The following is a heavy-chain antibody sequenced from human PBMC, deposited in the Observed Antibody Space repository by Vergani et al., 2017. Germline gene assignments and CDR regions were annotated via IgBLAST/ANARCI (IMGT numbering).Heavy chain of an antibody. CDR1: GDSISRSHYY. V-gene: IGHV4-39*01. Sequence: QLQLQESGPGLVKPSETLSLSCRVSGDSISRSHYYWGFIRQPPGKGLEWIGSISSSGSPYYNPTLKSRLAFSVDTSKNQFSLKLSSVTAADTAVYYCARFSMGSTFDYWGQGTLVTVSS. D-gene: IGHD3-10*01. J-gene: IGHJ4*02. CDR2: ISSSGSP. CDR3: ARFSMGSTFDY.